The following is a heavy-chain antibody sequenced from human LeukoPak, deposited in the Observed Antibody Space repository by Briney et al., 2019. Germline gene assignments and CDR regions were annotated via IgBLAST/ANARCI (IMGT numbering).Heavy chain of an antibody. J-gene: IGHJ4*02. CDR1: GFTFSSYG. CDR2: IWYDGSNK. Sequence: GFLRLSCAASGFTFSSYGMHWVRRAPGKGLEWVAVIWYDGSNKYYADSVKGRFTISRDNSKNTLYLQMNSLRAEDTAVYYCAKDGDTAMVTGLDYWGQGTLVTVSS. CDR3: AKDGDTAMVTGLDY. D-gene: IGHD5-18*01. V-gene: IGHV3-33*06.